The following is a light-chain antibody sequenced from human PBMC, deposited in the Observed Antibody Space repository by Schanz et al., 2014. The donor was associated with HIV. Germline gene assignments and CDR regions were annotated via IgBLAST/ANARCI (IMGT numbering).Light chain of an antibody. Sequence: QSVLTQAASVSGSPGQSITISCTGTSSDVGADNFVSWYQQHPGRAPKLLVYDVTNRPSGVSSRFSGSKSGNTASLTISGLQPEDEADYYCSSCPRGKTYVFGSGTKLTVL. CDR1: SSDVGADNF. CDR3: SSCPRGKTYV. V-gene: IGLV2-14*03. CDR2: DVT. J-gene: IGLJ1*01.